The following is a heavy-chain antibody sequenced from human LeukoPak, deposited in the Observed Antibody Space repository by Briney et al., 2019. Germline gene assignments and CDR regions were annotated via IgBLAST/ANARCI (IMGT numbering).Heavy chain of an antibody. V-gene: IGHV3-74*01. Sequence: PGGSLRLSCAASGFTFTTYWMHWVRQAPGKGLVWVSHINSDGSITSYADSVKGRFTITRDNAKNTLYLQMNSLRAEDTAVYYCARDGGSSWYGAFDIWGQGTMVTVSS. D-gene: IGHD6-13*01. J-gene: IGHJ3*02. CDR1: GFTFTTYW. CDR2: INSDGSIT. CDR3: ARDGGSSWYGAFDI.